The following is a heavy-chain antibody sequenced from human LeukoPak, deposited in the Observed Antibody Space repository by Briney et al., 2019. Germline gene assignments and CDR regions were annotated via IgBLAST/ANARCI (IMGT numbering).Heavy chain of an antibody. CDR1: GYTFTGYY. CDR2: INPNSGGT. J-gene: IGHJ4*02. Sequence: GASVKVSCKASGYTFTGYYMHWVRQAPGQGLEWMGWINPNSGGTNYAQKFQGRVTMTRDTSISTAYMELSRLRSVDTAMYYCARVEPYYAFCSGYYLFDYWGQGTLVTVSS. V-gene: IGHV1-2*02. D-gene: IGHD3-3*01. CDR3: ARVEPYYAFCSGYYLFDY.